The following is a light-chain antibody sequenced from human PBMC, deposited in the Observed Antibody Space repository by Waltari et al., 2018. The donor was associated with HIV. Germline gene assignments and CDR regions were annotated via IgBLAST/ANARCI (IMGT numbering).Light chain of an antibody. J-gene: IGLJ1*01. Sequence: QSVLTQAPSVSGAPGQRVTISCTGSSSNIGANFDVHWYQLLPGSSPKLPIFAKSNRPSGVPYRFSGSKSGTSASLAITGLQPEDEAEYYCQSFDSSLNAYVFGTGTTVIVL. CDR3: QSFDSSLNAYV. CDR1: SSNIGANFD. CDR2: AKS. V-gene: IGLV1-40*01.